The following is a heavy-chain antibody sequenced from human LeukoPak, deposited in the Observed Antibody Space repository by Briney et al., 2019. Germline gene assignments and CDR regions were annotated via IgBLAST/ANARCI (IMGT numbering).Heavy chain of an antibody. V-gene: IGHV3-9*01. CDR2: ISWNSGSI. CDR3: AKASIAARRGSYFDY. D-gene: IGHD6-6*01. CDR1: GFTFDDYA. Sequence: PGGSLRLSCAASGFTFDDYAMHWVRQAPEKGLEWVSGISWNSGSIGYADSVKGRFTISRDNAKNSLYLQMNSLRAEDTALYYCAKASIAARRGSYFDYWGQGTLVTVSS. J-gene: IGHJ4*02.